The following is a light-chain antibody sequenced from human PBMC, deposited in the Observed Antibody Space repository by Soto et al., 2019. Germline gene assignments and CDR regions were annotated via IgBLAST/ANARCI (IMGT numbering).Light chain of an antibody. CDR1: QSVGSS. J-gene: IGKJ1*01. V-gene: IGKV3D-15*01. CDR2: GAT. Sequence: TQSPANLSLSPRERATLSCRASQSVGSSLAWYQQKIGQAPRLLIHGATTRATDVPARFSGSGYGTNFNLAISSLQSEDFAVYFCQQYAYWPETFGQGTKVDIK. CDR3: QQYAYWPET.